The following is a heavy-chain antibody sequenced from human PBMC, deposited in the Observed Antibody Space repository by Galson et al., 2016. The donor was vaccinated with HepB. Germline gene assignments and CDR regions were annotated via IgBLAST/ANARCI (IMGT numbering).Heavy chain of an antibody. CDR2: IKPSVGST. V-gene: IGHV1-46*01. D-gene: IGHD2-15*01. J-gene: IGHJ5*02. CDR3: ARSGDIVVVVAAEHNWLDP. CDR1: GYIFSKYY. Sequence: SVKVSCKASGYIFSKYYVHWVRQAPGQGLEWMGIIKPSVGSTSHAQKFQGRLTMTRDTSTNPVNMELSSLRSEDTAVYYCARSGDIVVVVAAEHNWLDPWGQGTLVTVSS.